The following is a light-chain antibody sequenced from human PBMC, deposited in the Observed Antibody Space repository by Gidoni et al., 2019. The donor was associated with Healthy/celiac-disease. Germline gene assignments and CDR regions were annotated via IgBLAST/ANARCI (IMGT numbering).Light chain of an antibody. CDR1: QSISSW. J-gene: IGKJ4*01. V-gene: IGKV1-5*03. Sequence: DIQMTQSPSTLSASVGDRVTITCRASQSISSWLAWYQQKPGKATKLLIYKASSLDSGVPSRFSGSGSGTEVTLTISSLQPDDFATYYCQQYNSYSPLTFGGGTKVEIK. CDR2: KAS. CDR3: QQYNSYSPLT.